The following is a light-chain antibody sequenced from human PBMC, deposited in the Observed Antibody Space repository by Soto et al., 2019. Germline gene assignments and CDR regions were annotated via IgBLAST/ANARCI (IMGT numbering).Light chain of an antibody. J-gene: IGKJ5*01. Sequence: EIQLTQSPSFLSASVGDRVTITGRASQGISTYLAWYQQKQGKAPKLLIYAASTLQSGVPLSFSGSGYGTSFNLTISSLQTEDFATYYCQQLLSYPITFGQGTRLEIK. CDR1: QGISTY. V-gene: IGKV1-9*01. CDR2: AAS. CDR3: QQLLSYPIT.